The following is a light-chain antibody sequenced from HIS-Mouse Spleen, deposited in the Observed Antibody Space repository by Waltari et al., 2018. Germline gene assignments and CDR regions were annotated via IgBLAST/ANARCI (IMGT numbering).Light chain of an antibody. V-gene: IGLV3-10*01. CDR3: YSTDSSGNHRV. Sequence: SYELTQPPSVSVSPGQTARITCSGDALPKKYAYWYQQQSGQAPVLVIHEDSKRPSGSPERVSGSSSGTMATLTISGAQVEDEADYYCYSTDSSGNHRVFGGGTKLTVL. CDR2: EDS. CDR1: ALPKKY. J-gene: IGLJ3*02.